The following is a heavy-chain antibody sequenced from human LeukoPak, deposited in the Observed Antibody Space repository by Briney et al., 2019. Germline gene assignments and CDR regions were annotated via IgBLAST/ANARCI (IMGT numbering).Heavy chain of an antibody. CDR2: ITNDGSST. Sequence: GGSLRLSCAASGLTFSSHWMHWVRQAPGKGLVWVSRITNDGSSTTYADSVKGRFTISRDNSKNTLYLQMNSLRAEDTAVYYCARGAGVGVIDYWGQGTLVTVSS. V-gene: IGHV3-74*01. CDR3: ARGAGVGVIDY. CDR1: GLTFSSHW. D-gene: IGHD3-10*01. J-gene: IGHJ4*02.